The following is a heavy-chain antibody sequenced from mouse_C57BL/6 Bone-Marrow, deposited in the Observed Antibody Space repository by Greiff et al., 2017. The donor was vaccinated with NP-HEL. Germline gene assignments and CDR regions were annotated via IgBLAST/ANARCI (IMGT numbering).Heavy chain of an antibody. CDR2: ISSGSSTI. CDR3: ARSNYYGSRYWYFDV. CDR1: GFTFSDYG. Sequence: VQLKESGGGLVKPGGSLKLSCAASGFTFSDYGMHWVRQAPEKGLEWVAYISSGSSTIYYADTVKGRFTISRDNAKNTLFLQMTSLRSEDTAMYYCARSNYYGSRYWYFDVWGTGTTVTVAS. D-gene: IGHD1-1*01. J-gene: IGHJ1*03. V-gene: IGHV5-17*01.